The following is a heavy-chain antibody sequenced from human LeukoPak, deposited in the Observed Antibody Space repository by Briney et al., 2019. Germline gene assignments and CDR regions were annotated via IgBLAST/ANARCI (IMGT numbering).Heavy chain of an antibody. D-gene: IGHD6-19*01. CDR1: GFSFSNYW. Sequence: GGSLRLSCAASGFSFSNYWMNWVRQAPGKGLEWVANIKQDGSETYYVDSVKGRFTISRDNAKNSLYLQMNSLRAEDTAFYYCVGGRGWLVDYWGQGTLVTVSS. CDR2: IKQDGSET. J-gene: IGHJ4*02. CDR3: VGGRGWLVDY. V-gene: IGHV3-7*01.